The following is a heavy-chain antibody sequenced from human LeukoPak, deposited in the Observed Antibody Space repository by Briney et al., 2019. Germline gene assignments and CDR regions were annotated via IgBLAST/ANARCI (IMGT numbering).Heavy chain of an antibody. CDR1: GFTFSNAW. Sequence: GGSLRLSCAASGFTFSNAWMSWVRQAPGKGLEWVSSISSSSSYIYYADSVKGRFTISRDNAKNSLYLQMNSLRAEDTAVYYCARGSPLIDYWGQGTLVTVSS. D-gene: IGHD3-10*01. J-gene: IGHJ4*02. CDR2: ISSSSSYI. V-gene: IGHV3-21*01. CDR3: ARGSPLIDY.